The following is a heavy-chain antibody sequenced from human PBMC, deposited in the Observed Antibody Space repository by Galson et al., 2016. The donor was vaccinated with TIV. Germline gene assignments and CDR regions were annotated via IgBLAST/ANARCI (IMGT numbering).Heavy chain of an antibody. CDR2: IFPNDSDI. Sequence: QSGAEVTKPGESLKISCKDSGYNFRRYWIAWVRQMPGKGFEWLGIIFPNDSDIRYSPYFRGLVTMSADKSTSTAYLRCSSLKASDTAMYYCARMSLLGALDVWGQGTMVIVSS. D-gene: IGHD3-16*01. V-gene: IGHV5-51*03. CDR3: ARMSLLGALDV. J-gene: IGHJ3*01. CDR1: GYNFRRYW.